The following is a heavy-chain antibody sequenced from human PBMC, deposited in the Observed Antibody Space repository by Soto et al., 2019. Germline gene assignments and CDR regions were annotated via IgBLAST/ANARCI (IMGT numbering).Heavy chain of an antibody. CDR1: DGSGNTGNYY. CDR2: IYYIGTP. Sequence: QVQLQQSGPGLVKPSETLSLTCSVSDGSGNTGNYYWSWIRQPPGKGLEWIGHIYYIGTPNYNPAHKIRVTVSVDTSKNQFSVKVTSVTAADTAVYFCAREEKQLSRYGGDFDDWGQGILVTVSS. CDR3: AREEKQLSRYGGDFDD. D-gene: IGHD3-16*01. J-gene: IGHJ4*02. V-gene: IGHV4-61*01.